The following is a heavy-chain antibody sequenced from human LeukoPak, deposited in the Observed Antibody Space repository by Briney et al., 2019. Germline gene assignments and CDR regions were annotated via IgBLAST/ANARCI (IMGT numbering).Heavy chain of an antibody. CDR1: GGSISSSSYY. D-gene: IGHD6-19*01. Sequence: SETLSLACTVSGGSISSSSYYWGWIRQPPGKGLEWIGSIYYSGSTYYNPSLKSRVTISVDTSKNQFSLKLSSVTAADTAVYYCARLGGWLRAHFDYWGQGTLVTVSS. J-gene: IGHJ4*02. V-gene: IGHV4-39*07. CDR3: ARLGGWLRAHFDY. CDR2: IYYSGST.